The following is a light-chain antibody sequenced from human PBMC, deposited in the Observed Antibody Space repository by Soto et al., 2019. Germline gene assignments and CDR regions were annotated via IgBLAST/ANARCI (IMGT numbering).Light chain of an antibody. CDR2: GAS. Sequence: EIVLTQSPGTLSSSPGERATLSCRASQSVSSSHLAWYQQKPGQAPRLLIYGASSRATGIPDRFSGSGSGTDFTLTISRLKPEDFAVYFCQQYGDSPMYTFGQGTKLEI. J-gene: IGKJ2*01. CDR1: QSVSSSH. CDR3: QQYGDSPMYT. V-gene: IGKV3-20*01.